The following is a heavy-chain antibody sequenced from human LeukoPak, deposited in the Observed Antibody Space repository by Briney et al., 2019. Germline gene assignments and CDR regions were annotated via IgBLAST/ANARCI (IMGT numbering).Heavy chain of an antibody. D-gene: IGHD2-21*02. CDR2: ISAYNGNT. CDR3: ARELRLHSSPSAYCGGDCYLFDI. J-gene: IGHJ3*02. Sequence: GASVKVSCKASGYTFTSYGISWVRQAPGQGLEWMGWISAYNGNTNYAQKLQGRVTMTTDTSTSTVYMELSSLRSEDTAVYYCARELRLHSSPSAYCGGDCYLFDIWGQGTMVTVSS. CDR1: GYTFTSYG. V-gene: IGHV1-18*01.